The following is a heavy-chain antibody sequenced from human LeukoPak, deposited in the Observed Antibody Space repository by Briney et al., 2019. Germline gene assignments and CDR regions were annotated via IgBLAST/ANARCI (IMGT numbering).Heavy chain of an antibody. CDR3: AAPLPPLGFDP. CDR1: GGSISSYY. V-gene: IGHV4-59*12. J-gene: IGHJ5*02. CDR2: IYYSGST. Sequence: PSETLSLTCTVSGGSISSYYWSWIRQPPGKGLEWIGYIYYSGSTNYNPSLKSRVTISVDTSKNQFSLKLSSVTAADTAVYYCAAPLPPLGFDPWGQGTLVTVSS.